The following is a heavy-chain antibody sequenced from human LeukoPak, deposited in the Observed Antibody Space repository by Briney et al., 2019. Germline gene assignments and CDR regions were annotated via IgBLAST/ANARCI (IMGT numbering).Heavy chain of an antibody. CDR2: INPSGGST. CDR3: ARAPTREWPLDY. Sequence: ASVKVSCKASGYTFTSYYMHWVRQALGQGLEWMGIINPSGGSTSYAQKFQGRVTMTRDTSTSTVYMELSSLRSEDTAVYYCARAPTREWPLDYWGQGTLVTVSS. CDR1: GYTFTSYY. V-gene: IGHV1-46*01. J-gene: IGHJ4*02. D-gene: IGHD3-3*01.